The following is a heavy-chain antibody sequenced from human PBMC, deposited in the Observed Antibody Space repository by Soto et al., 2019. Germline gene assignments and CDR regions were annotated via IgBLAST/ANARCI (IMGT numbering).Heavy chain of an antibody. V-gene: IGHV1-2*02. CDR3: ARGNGSYCNHFSCDIWFDP. CDR2: INPKSGIT. J-gene: IGHJ5*02. CDR1: GYTLTGYY. D-gene: IGHD2-15*01. Sequence: ASVKVSCKASGYTLTGYYMHWVRQAPGQGPEWMGWINPKSGITNYAQNFQGRVTMTRDTSIRTAYMELSRLKSDDTAVYYCARGNGSYCNHFSCDIWFDPWGQGTLVAV.